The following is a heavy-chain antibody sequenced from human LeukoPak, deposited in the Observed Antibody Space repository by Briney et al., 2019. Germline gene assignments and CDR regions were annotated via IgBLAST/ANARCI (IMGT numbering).Heavy chain of an antibody. D-gene: IGHD3-9*01. CDR3: AKGGKYDILTGYRRSRLLGDF. Sequence: GGSLRLSRAASGFTFSSHGMHWVRQTPAKGLEWVAFIRYDGSNKYYADSVKGRFIISRDNSKNTLFMQMNSLRSEDTAVYYCAKGGKYDILTGYRRSRLLGDFWGQGTLVTVSS. V-gene: IGHV3-30*02. CDR2: IRYDGSNK. CDR1: GFTFSSHG. J-gene: IGHJ4*02.